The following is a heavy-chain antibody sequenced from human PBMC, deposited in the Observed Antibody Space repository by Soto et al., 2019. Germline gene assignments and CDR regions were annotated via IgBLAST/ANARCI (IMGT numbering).Heavy chain of an antibody. D-gene: IGHD2-2*01. V-gene: IGHV4-30-4*01. Sequence: QVQLQESGPGLVKPSQTLSLTCTVSGGSITSGDYYWTWSRQTPGKGLEWIGYSYSSGSTHYNPSHDSRVTISVDTAKNQFSLKLSSVTAADTAMYYCARDPHAVPAGGYGMDVWGQGTTVIVSS. CDR3: ARDPHAVPAGGYGMDV. CDR1: GGSITSGDYY. CDR2: SYSSGST. J-gene: IGHJ6*02.